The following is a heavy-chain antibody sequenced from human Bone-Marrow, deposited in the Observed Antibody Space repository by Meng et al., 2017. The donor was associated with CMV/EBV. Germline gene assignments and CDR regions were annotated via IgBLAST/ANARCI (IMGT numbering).Heavy chain of an antibody. CDR1: GYTFTSYY. V-gene: IGHV1-2*02. J-gene: IGHJ3*02. CDR3: ARERAIAARSTNDAFDI. Sequence: ASVKVSCKASGYTFTSYYMHWVRQAPGQGLEWMGWINPNTGGTNYVQRFQGRVTMTRDTSISTAYLELTSLRSDDTAVYYCARERAIAARSTNDAFDIWGQGTMVTVSS. CDR2: INPNTGGT. D-gene: IGHD6-6*01.